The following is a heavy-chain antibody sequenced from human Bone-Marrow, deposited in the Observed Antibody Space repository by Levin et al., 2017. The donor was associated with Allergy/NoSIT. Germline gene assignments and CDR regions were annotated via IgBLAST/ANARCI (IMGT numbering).Heavy chain of an antibody. CDR1: GFTFSSFG. J-gene: IGHJ4*02. D-gene: IGHD1-26*01. CDR2: VSHDGTYD. Sequence: GESLKISCAASGFTFSSFGMHWVRQAPGNGLEWVAVVSHDGTYDNYADSVRGRFTISRDNSKNTLYLQMDSLRSEDTAVYYCARVGSGSSHFSFVDYWGQETLVTVSS. V-gene: IGHV3-30*04. CDR3: ARVGSGSSHFSFVDY.